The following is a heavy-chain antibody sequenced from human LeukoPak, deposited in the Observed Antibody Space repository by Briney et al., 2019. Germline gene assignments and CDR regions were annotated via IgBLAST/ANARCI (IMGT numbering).Heavy chain of an antibody. CDR3: VGDQVDNVGWLT. CDR2: INGDGRTT. CDR1: GFIFSTYT. D-gene: IGHD5-12*01. J-gene: IGHJ5*02. Sequence: GGSLRLSCSASGFIFSTYTMYWVRQAPGKGLEFVSVINGDGRTTYYADSVRGRFTISRDNSKNTLYLQMNSLRAEDTAVYYCVGDQVDNVGWLTWGQGTRVTVSS. V-gene: IGHV3-64D*06.